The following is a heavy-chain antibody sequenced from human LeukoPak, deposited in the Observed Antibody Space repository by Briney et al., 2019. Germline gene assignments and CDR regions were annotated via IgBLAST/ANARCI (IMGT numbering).Heavy chain of an antibody. CDR3: ARGGYCSSTSCYGLYWFDP. CDR2: IYYSGST. D-gene: IGHD2-2*01. CDR1: GGSISSGDYY. Sequence: SQTLSLTCTVSGGSISSGDYYWSWIRQPPGKGLEWIGYIYYSGSTYYNPSLKSRVTISVDTSKNQFSLKLSSVTAADTAVYYCARGGYCSSTSCYGLYWFDPWGQGTLVTVSS. V-gene: IGHV4-30-4*08. J-gene: IGHJ5*02.